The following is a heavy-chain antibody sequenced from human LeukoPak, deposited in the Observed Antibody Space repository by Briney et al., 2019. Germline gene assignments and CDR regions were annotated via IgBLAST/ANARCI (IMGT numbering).Heavy chain of an antibody. CDR3: ARDPFVGDDAFDI. D-gene: IGHD3-16*01. Sequence: SETLSLTCTVSGGSISSYYWSWIRQPPGKGLEWIGYIYYSGSTNYNPSLKSRVTISVDMSKNQFSLKLSSVTAADTAVYYCARDPFVGDDAFDIWGQGTMVTVSS. V-gene: IGHV4-59*01. J-gene: IGHJ3*02. CDR2: IYYSGST. CDR1: GGSISSYY.